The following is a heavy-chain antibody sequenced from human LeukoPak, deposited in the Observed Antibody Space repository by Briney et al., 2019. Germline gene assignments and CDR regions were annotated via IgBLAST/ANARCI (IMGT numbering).Heavy chain of an antibody. D-gene: IGHD3-22*01. Sequence: PGGSLRLSCAASGFTFSSYAMHWVRQAPGKGLEWVAVISYDGSNKYYADSVKGRFTISRDNSKNTLYLQMNSLRAEDTAVYYCAKVGGYYDSSGYTPGYWGQGTLVTVSS. CDR3: AKVGGYYDSSGYTPGY. V-gene: IGHV3-30-3*02. J-gene: IGHJ4*02. CDR1: GFTFSSYA. CDR2: ISYDGSNK.